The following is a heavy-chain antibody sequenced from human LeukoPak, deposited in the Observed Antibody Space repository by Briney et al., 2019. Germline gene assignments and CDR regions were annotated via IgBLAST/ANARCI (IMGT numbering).Heavy chain of an antibody. CDR2: IHYSGGT. CDR3: AREDYALRSSGGYNCAIDI. D-gene: IGHD3-10*01. CDR1: GGSVSSGSYY. Sequence: SETLSLTCTVSGGSVSSGSYYWSWIRQPPGKGLEWIGNIHYSGGTNYNPSLKSRITISVDTSKNQFSLKVNSVTAADTGVYYCAREDYALRSSGGYNCAIDIWGQGTMVTVSS. V-gene: IGHV4-61*01. J-gene: IGHJ3*02.